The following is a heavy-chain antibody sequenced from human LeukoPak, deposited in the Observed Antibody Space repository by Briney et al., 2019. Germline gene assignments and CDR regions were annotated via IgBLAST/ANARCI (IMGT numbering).Heavy chain of an antibody. J-gene: IGHJ4*02. V-gene: IGHV4-34*01. CDR2: INHSGST. CDR1: GGSFSGYY. D-gene: IGHD3-22*01. CDR3: ARGSIVVATFFDY. Sequence: SETLSLTCAVYGGSFSGYYLSWIRQPPGKGLEWIGEINHSGSTNYNPSLKSRLTISVDTSKNQFSLKLSSVTAADTAVYYCARGSIVVATFFDYWGQGTLVTVSS.